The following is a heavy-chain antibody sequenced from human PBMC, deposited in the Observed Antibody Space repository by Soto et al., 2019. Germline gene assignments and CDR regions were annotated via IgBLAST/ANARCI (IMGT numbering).Heavy chain of an antibody. V-gene: IGHV4-59*01. CDR1: GGSISNYY. CDR3: TREVNNSFYY. Sequence: QVQLQESGPGLVKPSETLSLTCTVSGGSISNYYWSWIRQPPGKGLEWIGYIYYIGSTNYNPSLKSRVTISVDTSKNQFSLKLSSVTGADTAVYYCTREVNNSFYYWGQGTLVTVSS. D-gene: IGHD1-20*01. J-gene: IGHJ4*02. CDR2: IYYIGST.